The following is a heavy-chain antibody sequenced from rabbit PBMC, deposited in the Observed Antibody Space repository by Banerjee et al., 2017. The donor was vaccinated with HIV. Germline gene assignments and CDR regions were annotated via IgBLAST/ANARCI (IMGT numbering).Heavy chain of an antibody. CDR2: IYAGSSGIT. D-gene: IGHD7-1*01. CDR3: AREQYAGYAGYGL. CDR1: GFTLSSYW. V-gene: IGHV1S40*01. J-gene: IGHJ6*01. Sequence: QSFEESGGDLVKPGASLTLTCTGSGFTLSSYWICWVRQAPGKGLEWIACIYAGSSGITYYASWAKGRFTISKTSSTTVTLQMTSLTAADTATYFCAREQYAGYAGYGLWGQGTLVTVS.